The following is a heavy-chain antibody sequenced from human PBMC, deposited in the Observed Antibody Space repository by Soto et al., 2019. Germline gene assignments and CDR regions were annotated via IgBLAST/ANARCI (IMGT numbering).Heavy chain of an antibody. CDR1: GGSISSGDYY. CDR2: IYYSGST. J-gene: IGHJ4*02. D-gene: IGHD3-10*01. Sequence: SETQSLTCPVSGGSISSGDYYWSWIRQPPGKGLEWIGYIYYSGSTNYNPSLKSRVTISVDTSKNQFSLKLNSMTAADTAVYYCARHNYGSGSTYFDYWGQGTLVTVSS. V-gene: IGHV4-61*08. CDR3: ARHNYGSGSTYFDY.